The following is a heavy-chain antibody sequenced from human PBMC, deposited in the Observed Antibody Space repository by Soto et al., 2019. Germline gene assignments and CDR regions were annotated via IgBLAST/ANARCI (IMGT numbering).Heavy chain of an antibody. V-gene: IGHV4-30-4*01. CDR3: ARHRRGGYWFDP. Sequence: PSETLSLTGAVSGVSVTNGDYYWSWMRQSPGKGLEWIGNIYYSETTNYNPSLNSRLTISIDTSRNQFSLQLTSVTAADTAIYYCARHRRGGYWFDPWGQGTLVTVSS. CDR2: IYYSETT. CDR1: GVSVTNGDYY. J-gene: IGHJ5*02.